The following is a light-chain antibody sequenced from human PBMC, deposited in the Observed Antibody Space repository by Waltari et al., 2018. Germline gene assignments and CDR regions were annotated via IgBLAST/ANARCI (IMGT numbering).Light chain of an antibody. CDR1: SSNIGAGYD. V-gene: IGLV1-40*01. CDR2: GNN. J-gene: IGLJ2*01. Sequence: QSVLTRPPSVSGAPGQRITISCTGTSSNIGAGYDVHWYLQLPGTAPKLLILGNNNRPSGVPDRFSASKSDTSASLAITGLQAEDEADYYCQSYDSSLSGVLFGGGTKLTVL. CDR3: QSYDSSLSGVL.